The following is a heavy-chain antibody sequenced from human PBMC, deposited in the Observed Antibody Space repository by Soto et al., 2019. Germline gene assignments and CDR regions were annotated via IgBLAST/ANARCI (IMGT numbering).Heavy chain of an antibody. CDR1: GFTFSSYA. CDR2: ISGSGGST. V-gene: IGHV3-23*01. J-gene: IGHJ6*02. CDR3: AKDSELEISRYYYYGMDV. D-gene: IGHD1-1*01. Sequence: GWSLRLSCAASGFTFSSYAMSWVRQAPGKGLEWVSAISGSGGSTYYADSVKGRFTISRQNSKNTLYLQMNSLRAEDTAVYYCAKDSELEISRYYYYGMDVWGQGTTVTVSS.